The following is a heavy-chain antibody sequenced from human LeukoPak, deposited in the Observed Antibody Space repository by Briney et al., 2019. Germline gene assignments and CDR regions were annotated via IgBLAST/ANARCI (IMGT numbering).Heavy chain of an antibody. CDR2: SYYTGST. CDR3: ARRYSYSSLPDY. J-gene: IGHJ4*02. V-gene: IGHV4-39*01. D-gene: IGHD6-19*01. Sequence: PSETRSLTCTVSGDSISSSPYYWGWIRQPPGKGLEWIGSSYYTGSTYYNPSLKSRVTISVDTSKNQFSLKLSSVTAADTAVYYCARRYSYSSLPDYWGQGTLVTVSS. CDR1: GDSISSSPYY.